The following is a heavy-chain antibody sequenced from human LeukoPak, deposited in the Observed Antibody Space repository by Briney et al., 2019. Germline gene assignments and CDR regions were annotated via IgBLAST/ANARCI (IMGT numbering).Heavy chain of an antibody. Sequence: GGSLRLSCAASGFTFSSYSMNWVRQAPGKWLEWVSSISSSSSYIYYTDSVKGRFTISGANARNSLYLQMKSLRGEDTAVYYCARMGYYYDSSGYYVNFDYWGQGTLVTVSS. V-gene: IGHV3-21*01. D-gene: IGHD3-22*01. J-gene: IGHJ4*02. CDR2: ISSSSSYI. CDR1: GFTFSSYS. CDR3: ARMGYYYDSSGYYVNFDY.